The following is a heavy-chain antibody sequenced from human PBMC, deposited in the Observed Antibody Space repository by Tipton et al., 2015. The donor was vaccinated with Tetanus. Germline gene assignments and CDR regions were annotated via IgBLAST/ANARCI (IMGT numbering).Heavy chain of an antibody. D-gene: IGHD7-27*01. CDR3: ARDGWGLTNWFDP. V-gene: IGHV4-34*01. CDR2: INHSGST. Sequence: TLSLTCAVYGGSFSGFYWSWIRQPPGKGLEWIGEINHSGSTNYNPSLKSRVTTSVDTSKNHFSLKLSSVTAADTAVYYCARDGWGLTNWFDPWGQGTLVTVSS. CDR1: GGSFSGFY. J-gene: IGHJ5*02.